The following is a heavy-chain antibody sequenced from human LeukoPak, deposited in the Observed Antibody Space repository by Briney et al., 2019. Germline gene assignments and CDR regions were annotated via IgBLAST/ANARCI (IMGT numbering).Heavy chain of an antibody. CDR1: GYTFTGYY. J-gene: IGHJ5*02. D-gene: IGHD1-1*01. CDR2: MNPNSGNT. V-gene: IGHV1-8*02. Sequence: ASVKVSCKASGYTFTGYYMHWVRQAPGQGLEWMGWMNPNSGNTGYAQKFQGRVTMTGNTSISTAYMELSSLRSEDTAVYYCARGGTGMDWFDPWGQGTLVTVSS. CDR3: ARGGTGMDWFDP.